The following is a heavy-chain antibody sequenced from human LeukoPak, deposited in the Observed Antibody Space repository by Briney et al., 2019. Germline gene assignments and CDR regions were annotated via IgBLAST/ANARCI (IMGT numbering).Heavy chain of an antibody. Sequence: SETLSLTCTVSGGSISSSSYYWSWIRQPPGKGLEWIGYIYYSGSTNYNPSLKSRVTISVDTSKNQFSLKLSSVTAADTAVYYCARNVHELEGDYFDYWGQGTLVTVSS. V-gene: IGHV4-61*05. J-gene: IGHJ4*02. CDR3: ARNVHELEGDYFDY. CDR2: IYYSGST. CDR1: GGSISSSSYY. D-gene: IGHD1-1*01.